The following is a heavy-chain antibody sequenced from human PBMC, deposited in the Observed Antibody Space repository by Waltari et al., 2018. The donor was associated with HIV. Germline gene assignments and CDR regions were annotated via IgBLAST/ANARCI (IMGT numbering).Heavy chain of an antibody. Sequence: LQESGPGLVRPSETLSLTCTVTGPSISSRRYYWGWVRQPPGKGLEWIVSTMYSGSTYNNPSLKSRVAISVDTSRNQFSLNLTSVTAADTALYYCARHDGTSYYFGSDMNPRPFSFWFASWGQGILVTVSS. CDR2: TMYSGST. D-gene: IGHD3-10*01. CDR1: GPSISSRRYY. CDR3: ARHDGTSYYFGSDMNPRPFSFWFAS. V-gene: IGHV4-39*01. J-gene: IGHJ5*01.